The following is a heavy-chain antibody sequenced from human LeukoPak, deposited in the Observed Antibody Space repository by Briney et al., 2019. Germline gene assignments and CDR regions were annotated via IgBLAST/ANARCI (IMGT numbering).Heavy chain of an antibody. CDR1: GYTFTSYY. J-gene: IGHJ3*02. V-gene: IGHV1-2*02. CDR3: ARDEAITSENSLDI. CDR2: INTKNGDT. Sequence: ASVKVSCKASGYTFTSYYMHWVRQAPGQGLEWMGCINTKNGDTSYAQNFQGRVIMTRDTSISTASMELTRLTSDDTAVYFCARDEAITSENSLDIWGQGTMVTVSS.